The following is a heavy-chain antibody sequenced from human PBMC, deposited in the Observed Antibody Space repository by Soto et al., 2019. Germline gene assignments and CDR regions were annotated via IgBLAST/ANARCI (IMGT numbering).Heavy chain of an antibody. CDR1: GFTFSSYG. V-gene: IGHV3-33*01. J-gene: IGHJ2*01. CDR3: AREQWLVPDNLYFDL. Sequence: QVQLVESGGGVVQPGRSLRLSCAASGFTFSSYGMHWVRQAPGKGLEWVAVIWYDGSNKYYADSVKGRFTISRDNSKNTLYLQMNSLRAEDTAVYYCAREQWLVPDNLYFDLWGRGTLVTVSS. CDR2: IWYDGSNK. D-gene: IGHD6-19*01.